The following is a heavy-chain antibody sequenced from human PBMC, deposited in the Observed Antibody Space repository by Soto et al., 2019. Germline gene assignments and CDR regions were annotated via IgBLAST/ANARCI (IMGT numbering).Heavy chain of an antibody. Sequence: SETLSLTCTVSGGSISSYYWTWIRQPPGKGLEWIGHVHNSGSTSYNPSLKSRVIISVDTSKNQFFVKLSSVTAADTAVYYCARRYHYYYGMDVWGQGTTVTVSS. CDR2: VHNSGST. V-gene: IGHV4-59*08. CDR3: ARRYHYYYGMDV. CDR1: GGSISSYY. J-gene: IGHJ6*02.